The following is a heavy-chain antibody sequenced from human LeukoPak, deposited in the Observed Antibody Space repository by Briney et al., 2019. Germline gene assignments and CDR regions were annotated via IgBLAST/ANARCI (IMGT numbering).Heavy chain of an antibody. CDR3: ARHYPSEERTSYAFDI. Sequence: SETLSLTCTVSAGSVSSTDYNWGWIRQPPGKGLEWIGSMYHNGNTYYNPSLKSRVTISVDTSKNQLSLKLSSVTAADTAEYYCARHYPSEERTSYAFDIWGQGTMVTVSS. CDR2: MYHNGNT. J-gene: IGHJ3*02. D-gene: IGHD2-2*01. CDR1: AGSVSSTDYN. V-gene: IGHV4-39*01.